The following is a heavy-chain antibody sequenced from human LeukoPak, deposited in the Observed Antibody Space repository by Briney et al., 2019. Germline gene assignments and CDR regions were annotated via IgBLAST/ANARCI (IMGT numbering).Heavy chain of an antibody. CDR1: GFTFSSYS. Sequence: GGSLRLSCAASGFTFSSYSMSWVRQAPGKGLEWVSVIYSGGSTYYADSVKGRFTISRDNSKNTLYLQMNSLRAEDTAVYYCAGYHDSSGPTSAFDIWGQGTMVTVSS. J-gene: IGHJ3*02. CDR3: AGYHDSSGPTSAFDI. V-gene: IGHV3-66*01. D-gene: IGHD3-22*01. CDR2: IYSGGST.